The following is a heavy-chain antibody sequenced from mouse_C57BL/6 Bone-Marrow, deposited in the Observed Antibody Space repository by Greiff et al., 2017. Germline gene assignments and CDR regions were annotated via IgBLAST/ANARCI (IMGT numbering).Heavy chain of an antibody. CDR3: ARERIYYDYDDAMDY. Sequence: QVQLKQSGAELVRPGTSVKVSCKASGYAFTNYLIEWVKQRPGQGLEWIGVINPGSGGTNYNEKFKGKATLTADESSSTAYMQLSSLTSEDSAVYFCARERIYYDYDDAMDYWGQGTSVTVSS. CDR1: GYAFTNYL. D-gene: IGHD2-4*01. V-gene: IGHV1-54*01. CDR2: INPGSGGT. J-gene: IGHJ4*01.